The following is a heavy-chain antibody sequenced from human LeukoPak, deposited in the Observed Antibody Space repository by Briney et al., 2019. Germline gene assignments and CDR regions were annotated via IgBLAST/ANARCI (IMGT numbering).Heavy chain of an antibody. CDR2: IYSDGSTT. Sequence: TRGSLRLSCAASGLTFSSHWRHWVRQAPGKGLVWVSHIYSDGSTTSYADSVRGRFTSSRDNAKNTLYLQMHSLRAEDTAVYYCASLFVVVPAAIRRDDAFDVWGHMSTVTVSS. J-gene: IGHJ3*01. CDR1: GLTFSSHW. V-gene: IGHV3-74*01. CDR3: ASLFVVVPAAIRRDDAFDV. D-gene: IGHD2-2*01.